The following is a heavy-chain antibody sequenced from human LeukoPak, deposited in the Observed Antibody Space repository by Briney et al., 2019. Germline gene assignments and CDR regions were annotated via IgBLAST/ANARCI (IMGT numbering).Heavy chain of an antibody. CDR1: GYTFIDYY. Sequence: ASVKVSCKSSGYTFIDYYIHWVRQAPGQGLEWMGWINPNSGATKYAQKFQGRVSMTRDTSINTAYMDLTNLRSDDTAIFYCARVRKLMPEFEFWGQGTLVTVSS. J-gene: IGHJ4*02. CDR2: INPNSGAT. D-gene: IGHD2-2*01. CDR3: ARVRKLMPEFEF. V-gene: IGHV1-2*02.